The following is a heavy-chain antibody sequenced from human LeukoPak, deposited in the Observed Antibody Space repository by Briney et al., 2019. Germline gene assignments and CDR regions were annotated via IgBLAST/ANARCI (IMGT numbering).Heavy chain of an antibody. V-gene: IGHV1-24*01. CDR2: FDPEDGET. J-gene: IGHJ4*02. D-gene: IGHD3-3*01. CDR3: ATLRSYDFWSGGYYFDY. CDR1: GYTLTELS. Sequence: EASVKVSCKVSGYTLTELSMHWVRQAPGKGLEWMGGFDPEDGETIYAQKIQGRVTMTEDTSTDTAYMELSSLRSEDTAVYYCATLRSYDFWSGGYYFDYWGQGTLVTVSS.